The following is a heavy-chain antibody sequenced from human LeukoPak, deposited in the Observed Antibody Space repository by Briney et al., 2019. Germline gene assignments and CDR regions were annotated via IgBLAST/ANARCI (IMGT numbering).Heavy chain of an antibody. CDR1: GFTFRRYG. CDR2: INWNGGST. Sequence: GALRLSCAASGFTFRRYGLSWVRQAPGKGLEWVSGINWNGGSTGYADSVKGRFTISRDNAKNSLYLQMNSLRAEDTALYHCARASHLYDSSGYYRDAFDIWGQGTMVTVSS. CDR3: ARASHLYDSSGYYRDAFDI. V-gene: IGHV3-20*01. D-gene: IGHD3-22*01. J-gene: IGHJ3*02.